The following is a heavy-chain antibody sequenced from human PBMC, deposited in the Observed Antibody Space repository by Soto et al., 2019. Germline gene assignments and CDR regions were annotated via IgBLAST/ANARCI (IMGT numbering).Heavy chain of an antibody. CDR1: GFTFSDYY. V-gene: IGHV3-11*01. Sequence: QVQLVESGGGLVKPGGSLRLSCAASGFTFSDYYMSWIRQAPGKGLEWVSYISSSGSTIYYADSVKGRFTISRDNAKNSLFLQMNSLRADDTAEYYCARDHGDYRKYYYYYYMDVWGKGTTVTVSS. J-gene: IGHJ6*03. CDR2: ISSSGSTI. D-gene: IGHD4-17*01. CDR3: ARDHGDYRKYYYYYYMDV.